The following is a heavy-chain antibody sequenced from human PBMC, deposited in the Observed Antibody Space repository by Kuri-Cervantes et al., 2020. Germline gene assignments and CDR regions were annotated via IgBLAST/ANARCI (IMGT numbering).Heavy chain of an antibody. CDR3: ARDLPQDFWSSKSRGWFDY. D-gene: IGHD3-3*01. CDR1: GFTFSSYG. V-gene: IGHV3-48*04. CDR2: ISSSGSTI. J-gene: IGHJ4*02. Sequence: GGSLRLSCAASGFTFSSYGMHWVRQAPGKGLEWVSYISSSGSTIYYADSVKGRFTISRDNAKNSLYLQMNSLRAEDTAVYYCARDLPQDFWSSKSRGWFDYWGQGTLVTVSS.